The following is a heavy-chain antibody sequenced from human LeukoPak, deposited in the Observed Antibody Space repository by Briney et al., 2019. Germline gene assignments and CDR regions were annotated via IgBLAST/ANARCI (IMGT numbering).Heavy chain of an antibody. V-gene: IGHV1-46*01. CDR1: GYTFTSYY. Sequence: ASVKVSCKASGYTFTSYYMHWVRQAPGQGLEWMEIINPSGGSTSYAQKFQGRVTMTRDTSTSTVYMELSSLRSEDTAVYYCARDGAQSSRWRYYDFWSGYLNWFDPWGQGTLVTVSS. CDR2: INPSGGST. J-gene: IGHJ5*02. D-gene: IGHD3-3*01. CDR3: ARDGAQSSRWRYYDFWSGYLNWFDP.